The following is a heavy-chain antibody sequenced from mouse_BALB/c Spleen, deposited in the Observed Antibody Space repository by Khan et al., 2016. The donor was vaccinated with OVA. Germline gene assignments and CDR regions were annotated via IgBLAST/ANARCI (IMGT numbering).Heavy chain of an antibody. J-gene: IGHJ3*01. CDR3: ARAYDYGAWFAY. CDR1: GFSLTSYG. Sequence: VQLQESGPGLVAPSQSLSITCTVSGFSLTSYGVHWVRQPPGKGLEWLGVIWAGGSTNYNSALMSRLSISKDNSKRQAFLKMNSMQTADTAMYSCARAYDYGAWFAYGGQGTLVTVSA. D-gene: IGHD1-1*01. V-gene: IGHV2-9*02. CDR2: IWAGGST.